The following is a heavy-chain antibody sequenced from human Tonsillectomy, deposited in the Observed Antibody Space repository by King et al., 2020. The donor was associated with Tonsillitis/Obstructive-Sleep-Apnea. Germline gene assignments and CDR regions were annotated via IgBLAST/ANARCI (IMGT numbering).Heavy chain of an antibody. V-gene: IGHV4-39*01. D-gene: IGHD2-2*02. CDR3: ARGDCSGTSCYILLFDY. Sequence: QLQESGPGLVKPSETLSLTCTVSGGSISSSSYYWGWIRQPPGKGLAWIGSIYYSGSTYYNPSLKSRVTISVDTSKNQFSLKLSSVTAADTAVYYCARGDCSGTSCYILLFDYWGQGTLVTVSS. CDR2: IYYSGST. J-gene: IGHJ4*02. CDR1: GGSISSSSYY.